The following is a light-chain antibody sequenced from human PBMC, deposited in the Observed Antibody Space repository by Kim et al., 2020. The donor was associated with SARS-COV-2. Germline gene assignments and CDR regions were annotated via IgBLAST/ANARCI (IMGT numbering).Light chain of an antibody. V-gene: IGLV2-8*01. J-gene: IGLJ2*01. Sequence: QSVLTQPPSASGSLGQSVTISCTGTSSDVGASEFVSWYQQHPGKAPKVLIYEVNQRPSGVPSRFSGSKYGNTASLFVSGLQAEDEADYYCSSYEVNDRVVFGGGTQLTVL. CDR3: SSYEVNDRVV. CDR2: EVN. CDR1: SSDVGASEF.